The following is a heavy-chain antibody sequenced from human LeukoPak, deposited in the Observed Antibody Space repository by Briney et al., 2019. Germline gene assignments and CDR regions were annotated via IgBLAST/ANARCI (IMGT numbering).Heavy chain of an antibody. J-gene: IGHJ3*02. CDR1: GGTFSSYA. D-gene: IGHD2-21*01. Sequence: ASVKVSCKASGGTFSSYAISWVRQAPGQGLEWMGRIIPILGIANYAQKFQGRVTITADKSTSTAYMELSSLRSEDTAVYYCARLGIGGGDCYSCAFDIWGQGTMVTVSS. V-gene: IGHV1-69*04. CDR3: ARLGIGGGDCYSCAFDI. CDR2: IIPILGIA.